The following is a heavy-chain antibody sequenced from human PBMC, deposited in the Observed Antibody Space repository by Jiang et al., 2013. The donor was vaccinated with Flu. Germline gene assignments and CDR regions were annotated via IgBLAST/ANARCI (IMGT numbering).Heavy chain of an antibody. V-gene: IGHV1-18*01. D-gene: IGHD2-2*01. CDR3: AREVGDIVVVPAAIEGDYYYGMDV. Sequence: SVKVSCKASGYTLPAMVSAGCGQAPGQGLEWMGWISAYNGNTNYAQKLQGRVTMTTDTSTSTAYMELRSLRSDDTAVYYCAREVGDIVVVPAAIEGDYYYGMDVWGQGTTVTVSS. J-gene: IGHJ6*02. CDR1: GYTLPAMV. CDR2: ISAYNGNT.